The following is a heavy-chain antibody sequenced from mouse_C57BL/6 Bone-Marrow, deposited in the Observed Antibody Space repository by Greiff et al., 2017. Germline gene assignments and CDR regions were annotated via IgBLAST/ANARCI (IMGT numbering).Heavy chain of an antibody. D-gene: IGHD1-1*01. Sequence: VQLQQSGAELVRPGASVKLSCTASGFNIKDDYMHWVKQRPEQGLEWIGWIDPENGDTEYAPKFQGKATLTADTSSNTAYLQLSSLTSEDTADYYCTTSGSGYWGQGTTLTVSS. CDR1: GFNIKDDY. CDR2: IDPENGDT. J-gene: IGHJ2*01. CDR3: TTSGSGY. V-gene: IGHV14-4*01.